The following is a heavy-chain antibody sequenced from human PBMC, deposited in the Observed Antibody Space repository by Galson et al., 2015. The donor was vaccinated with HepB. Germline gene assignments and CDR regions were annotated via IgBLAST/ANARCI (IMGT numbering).Heavy chain of an antibody. V-gene: IGHV3-23*01. CDR1: GFTFSSYA. CDR2: ISGSGGST. J-gene: IGHJ3*02. Sequence: SLRLSCAASGFTFSSYAMSWVRQAPGKGLEWVSAISGSGGSTYYADSVKGRFTISRDNSKNTLYLQMNSLRAEDTAVYYCAKDQVSQYYYDSSYGNAFDIWGQGTMVTVSS. CDR3: AKDQVSQYYYDSSYGNAFDI. D-gene: IGHD3-22*01.